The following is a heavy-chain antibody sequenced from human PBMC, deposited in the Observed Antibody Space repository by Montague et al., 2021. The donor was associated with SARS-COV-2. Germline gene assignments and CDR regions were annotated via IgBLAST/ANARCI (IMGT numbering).Heavy chain of an antibody. D-gene: IGHD2-15*01. CDR2: NCYSTSS. CDR3: ARGRGYSSTWYGDFDS. V-gene: IGHV4-31*03. Sequence: TLSLTCTVSRGSISSGDNYWIWIRHHPVKGLEWISYNCYSTSSYYTPSLRSRIIISVDTSKNQFSLKLSSVTAADTAEYYCARGRGYSSTWYGDFDSWGQGMQVTVSS. J-gene: IGHJ5*01. CDR1: RGSISSGDNY.